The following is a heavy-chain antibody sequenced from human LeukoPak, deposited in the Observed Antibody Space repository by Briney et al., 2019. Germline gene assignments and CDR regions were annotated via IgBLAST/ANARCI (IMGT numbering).Heavy chain of an antibody. Sequence: SETLSLTCTVSGGSISSGSYYWSWIRQPAGKGLEWIGRIYTSGSTNYNPSLKSRVTISVDTSKNQFSLKPSSVTAADTAVYYCAREQTVYGGNIYFDYWGQGTLVTVSS. J-gene: IGHJ4*02. V-gene: IGHV4-61*02. D-gene: IGHD4-23*01. CDR1: GGSISSGSYY. CDR3: AREQTVYGGNIYFDY. CDR2: IYTSGST.